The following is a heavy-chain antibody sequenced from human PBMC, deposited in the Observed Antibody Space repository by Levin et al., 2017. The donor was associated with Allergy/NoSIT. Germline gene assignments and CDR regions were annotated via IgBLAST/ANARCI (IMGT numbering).Heavy chain of an antibody. D-gene: IGHD1-26*01. V-gene: IGHV3-11*01. Sequence: PGGSLRLSCAASGFTFSDYYMSWIRQAPGKGLEWVSYISSSGSTIYYADSVKGRFTISRDNAKNSLYRQMNSLRAEDTAVYYCARVYRRVGATRYFDYWGQGTLVTVSS. CDR2: ISSSGSTI. CDR1: GFTFSDYY. CDR3: ARVYRRVGATRYFDY. J-gene: IGHJ4*02.